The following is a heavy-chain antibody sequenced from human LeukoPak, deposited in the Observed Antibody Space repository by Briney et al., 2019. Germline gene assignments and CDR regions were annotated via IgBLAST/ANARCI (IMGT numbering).Heavy chain of an antibody. Sequence: ASVKVSCKASGYTFTGYYMHWVRQAPGQGLEWMGWINPNSGGTNYAQKFQGRVTMTRDTSISTAYMELSRLRSDDTAVYYCARVGGTVNYGMDVWDQGTTVTVSS. J-gene: IGHJ6*02. CDR2: INPNSGGT. CDR1: GYTFTGYY. V-gene: IGHV1-2*02. D-gene: IGHD4-17*01. CDR3: ARVGGTVNYGMDV.